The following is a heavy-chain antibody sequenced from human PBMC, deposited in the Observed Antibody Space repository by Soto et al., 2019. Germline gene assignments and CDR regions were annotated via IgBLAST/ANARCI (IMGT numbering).Heavy chain of an antibody. CDR2: IKSKIDGGTT. J-gene: IGHJ4*02. D-gene: IGHD3-3*01. CDR1: GFTFSNAW. Sequence: GGSLRLSCAACGFTFSNAWMSWVRQAPGKGLEWVGRIKSKIDGGTTDYAAPVKGRFTISRDNAKNSLYLQMNSLRAEDTAVYYCARDLKSGYPPSLYGYWGQGTLVTVSS. V-gene: IGHV3-15*01. CDR3: ARDLKSGYPPSLYGY.